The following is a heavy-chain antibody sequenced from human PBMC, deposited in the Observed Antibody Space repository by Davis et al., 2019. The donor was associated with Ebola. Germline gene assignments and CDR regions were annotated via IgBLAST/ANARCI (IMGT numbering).Heavy chain of an antibody. CDR2: INPNSGGT. CDR3: ARARVVVAAIVYYYYGMDV. J-gene: IGHJ6*04. CDR1: GYTFATYG. Sequence: ASVKVSCKASGYTFATYGISWVRQAPGQGLEWMGRINPNSGGTNYAQKFQGRVTMTRDTSISTAYMELSRLRSDDTAVYYCARARVVVAAIVYYYYGMDVWGKGTTVTVSS. V-gene: IGHV1-2*06. D-gene: IGHD2-15*01.